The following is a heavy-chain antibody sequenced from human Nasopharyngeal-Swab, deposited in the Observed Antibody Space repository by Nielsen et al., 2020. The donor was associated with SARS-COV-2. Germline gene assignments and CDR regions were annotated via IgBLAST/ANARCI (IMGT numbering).Heavy chain of an antibody. Sequence: SETLSLTCAVSGSSISSGYYWGWIQQPPGKGLEWVGSIYHSGSTHYNPSLKSRVTIPVDPSKQQFSLKLSSVTAADTAVYYCVSRCSSTSCYSDLSYWGQGTLVTVSS. D-gene: IGHD2-2*01. CDR3: VSRCSSTSCYSDLSY. CDR1: GSSISSGYY. V-gene: IGHV4-38-2*01. J-gene: IGHJ4*02. CDR2: IYHSGST.